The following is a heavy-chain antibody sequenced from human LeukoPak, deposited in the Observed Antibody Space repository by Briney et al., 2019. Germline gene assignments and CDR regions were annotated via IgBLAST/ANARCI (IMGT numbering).Heavy chain of an antibody. CDR3: ARGAGTYSSGWFDY. Sequence: SETLSLTCAVSGYSISSGYYWGWIRQPLGKGLEWIGYIYYSGSTNYNPSLKSRATISVDTSKNQFSLKLSSVTAADTAVYYCARGAGTYSSGWFDYWGQGTLVTVSS. CDR1: GYSISSGYY. V-gene: IGHV4-61*01. CDR2: IYYSGST. J-gene: IGHJ4*02. D-gene: IGHD6-19*01.